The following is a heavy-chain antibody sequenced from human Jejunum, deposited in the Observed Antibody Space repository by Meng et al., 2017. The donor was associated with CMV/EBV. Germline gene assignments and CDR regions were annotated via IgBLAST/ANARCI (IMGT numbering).Heavy chain of an antibody. J-gene: IGHJ4*02. CDR3: ARASRSVNGPILDY. V-gene: IGHV1-3*01. CDR1: RYTFTDYA. Sequence: SRYTFTDYAPHCLLHAPGEGLEWMRWINAGRADTKYSQTFQGRVLFTWDTSATAAYMELSSLRSEDRASCYCARASRSVNGPILDYWGQGTLVTVSS. D-gene: IGHD3-9*01. CDR2: INAGRADT.